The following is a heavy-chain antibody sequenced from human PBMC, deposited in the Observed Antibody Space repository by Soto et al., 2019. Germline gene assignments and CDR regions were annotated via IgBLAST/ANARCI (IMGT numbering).Heavy chain of an antibody. CDR2: IRCSVSDT. CDR3: AESDKFNADTGGWANRVED. J-gene: IGHJ4*01. Sequence: EVQLLESGGGLVQPGGSLRLSCAASGFTFSNYVMNWLRQAPGKGLEWVSSIRCSVSDTFYADSVKGRFTVSRDNSKNTLFMRLNSLRAEDTAVYYCAESDKFNADTGGWANRVEDWGHGTRVTVSS. V-gene: IGHV3-23*01. CDR1: GFTFSNYV. D-gene: IGHD6-19*01.